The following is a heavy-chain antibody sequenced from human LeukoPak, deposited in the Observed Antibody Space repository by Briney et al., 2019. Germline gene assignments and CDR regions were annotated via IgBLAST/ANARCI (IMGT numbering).Heavy chain of an antibody. V-gene: IGHV4-4*07. CDR3: VRDLDFSNSGVSPPV. CDR1: GGSISSYY. D-gene: IGHD3-10*01. Sequence: SETLSLTCSASGGSISSYYWSWIRQPAGKGLEWIGRIYSSGSTNYNPSLKSRVTLSLDTSKNKLSLELNSVTAADTALYYCVRDLDFSNSGVSPPVWGQGTTVIVSS. CDR2: IYSSGST. J-gene: IGHJ6*02.